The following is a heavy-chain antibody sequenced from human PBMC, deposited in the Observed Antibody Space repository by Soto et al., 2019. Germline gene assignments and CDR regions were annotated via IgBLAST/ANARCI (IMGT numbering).Heavy chain of an antibody. CDR2: INPHSGNT. J-gene: IGHJ5*02. CDR1: GYTFTSYN. CDR3: ATFGVPPIPEEAGFDP. V-gene: IGHV1-8*01. D-gene: IGHD3-3*01. Sequence: QVQLVQSGAEVKKPGASVRVSCKASGYTFTSYNINWVRQATGQGLEWMGWINPHSGNTGYAQNFQGRVTMTRNTSITTVYMELSSLRSNDTAVYYCATFGVPPIPEEAGFDPWGQGTLVTVSS.